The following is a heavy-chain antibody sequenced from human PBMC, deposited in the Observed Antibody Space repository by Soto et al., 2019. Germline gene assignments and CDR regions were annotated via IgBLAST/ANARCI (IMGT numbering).Heavy chain of an antibody. CDR2: IYHSGST. Sequence: TLSLTCAVSGGSIRSSNWWSWVRQPPGKGLEWIGEIYHSGSTNYNPSLKSRVTISVDKSKNQFSLKLSSVTAADTAVYYCARGSNYYDSSGYFDYWGQGTLVTVSS. CDR1: GGSIRSSNW. V-gene: IGHV4-4*02. J-gene: IGHJ4*02. D-gene: IGHD3-22*01. CDR3: ARGSNYYDSSGYFDY.